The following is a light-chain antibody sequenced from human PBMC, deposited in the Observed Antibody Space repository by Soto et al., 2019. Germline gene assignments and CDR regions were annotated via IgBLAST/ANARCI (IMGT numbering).Light chain of an antibody. CDR1: QSISDY. J-gene: IGKJ1*01. CDR2: DAS. CDR3: QQYYTYWHM. Sequence: DIEMIQSPSTLSAGLGDIVIITWRASQSISDYLAWYQQKPGKAPKLLIYDASNLESGVPSTFSGSGSGTEFTLTISSLQPDDFATYYCQQYYTYWHMFGQGPRWIS. V-gene: IGKV1-5*01.